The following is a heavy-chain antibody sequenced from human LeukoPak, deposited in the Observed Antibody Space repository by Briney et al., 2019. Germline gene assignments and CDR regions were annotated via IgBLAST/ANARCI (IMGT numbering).Heavy chain of an antibody. J-gene: IGHJ4*02. D-gene: IGHD4-17*01. CDR3: ARGVGYADYPFDF. V-gene: IGHV3-66*01. CDR2: IYAGGTT. Sequence: GGSLRLSCAGSGFTVSSNYMSWVRQAPGKGLEWVSVIYAGGTTYYADSVKGRFTISRDISKNTLYLQMNNLRAEDTAVYYCARGVGYADYPFDFWGRGTLVTVSS. CDR1: GFTVSSNY.